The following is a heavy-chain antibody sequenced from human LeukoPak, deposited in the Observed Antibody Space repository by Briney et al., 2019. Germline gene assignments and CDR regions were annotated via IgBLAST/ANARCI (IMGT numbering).Heavy chain of an antibody. Sequence: GASVKVSSKASGYTFTIYYIHWVRQAPGQGLEWMGIINPSAGTTSYPQRFQGRVSMTRDTSASTVYMELSSLRSDDTAVYFCARLYCSAGNCYPDPDYWGQGTLVTVSS. CDR3: ARLYCSAGNCYPDPDY. V-gene: IGHV1-46*01. D-gene: IGHD2-15*01. CDR1: GYTFTIYY. CDR2: INPSAGTT. J-gene: IGHJ4*02.